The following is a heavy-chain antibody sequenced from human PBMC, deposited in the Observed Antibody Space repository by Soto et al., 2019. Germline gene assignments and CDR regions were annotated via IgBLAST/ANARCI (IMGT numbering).Heavy chain of an antibody. CDR1: GGPMTSYF. Sequence: LSLTCTVSGGPMTSYFWHWLRQPAGKGLEWIGRIYSSGGTIYNPPLKSRITISVDTSGNQFSLKLSSVTAADTAVYFCARTYCTTTACQAHGIDVWGQGTTVTVSS. V-gene: IGHV4-4*07. CDR2: IYSSGGT. J-gene: IGHJ6*02. D-gene: IGHD4-4*01. CDR3: ARTYCTTTACQAHGIDV.